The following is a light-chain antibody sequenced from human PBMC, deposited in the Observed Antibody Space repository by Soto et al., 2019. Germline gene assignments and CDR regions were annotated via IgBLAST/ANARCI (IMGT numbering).Light chain of an antibody. CDR2: EGS. V-gene: IGLV2-23*01. CDR3: SSYAGAVV. J-gene: IGLJ2*01. CDR1: SSGVENYNL. Sequence: QSALTQPASVSGSPGQSITLSCTRTSSGVENYNLVSWYQHRPGKAPKLIIYEGSQRPSGVSDRFSGSKSGNTASLTISGLRAEGEADYYCSSYAGAVVFGGGTKLTVL.